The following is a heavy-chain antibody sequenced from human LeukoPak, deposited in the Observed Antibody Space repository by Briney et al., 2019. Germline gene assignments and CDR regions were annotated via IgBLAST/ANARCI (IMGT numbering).Heavy chain of an antibody. CDR3: AKNFWSDKYYYYYMDV. D-gene: IGHD3-3*01. CDR2: IRYDGTNE. CDR1: GFTFSRFG. J-gene: IGHJ6*03. Sequence: GGSLGLSCAASGFTFSRFGMHWVRQAPGKGLGWVAFIRYDGTNEAYADSVKGRFTISRDNSKNTLYLQMNSLRAEDTAVYYCAKNFWSDKYYYYYMDVWGKGTTVTVSS. V-gene: IGHV3-30*02.